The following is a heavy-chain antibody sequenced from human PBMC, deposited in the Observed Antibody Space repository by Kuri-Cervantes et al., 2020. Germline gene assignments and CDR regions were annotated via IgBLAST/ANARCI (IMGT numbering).Heavy chain of an antibody. V-gene: IGHV3-21*01. CDR3: ARKLIVGSRDFDY. CDR1: GFAFSNSD. Sequence: GESLKISCAASGFAFSNSDMNWVRQAPGRGLEWVSSITRTSNYIYYADSVKGRFTISRDNAKNSLYLQINSLRAGDTAVYYCARKLIVGSRDFDYWGQGTLVTVSS. D-gene: IGHD1-26*01. CDR2: ITRTSNYI. J-gene: IGHJ4*02.